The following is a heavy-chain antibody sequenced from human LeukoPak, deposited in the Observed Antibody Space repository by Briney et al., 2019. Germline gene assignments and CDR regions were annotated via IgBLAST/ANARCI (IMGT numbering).Heavy chain of an antibody. D-gene: IGHD6-13*01. CDR2: INHSGST. Sequence: PSETLSLTCAIYGGSLSGYYWSWIRQPPGKGLEWIGEINHSGSTNYNPSLKSRVTISVDTSKNQFSLKLSSVTAADTAVYYCARGGRSSSRGGVDYWGQGTLVTVSS. V-gene: IGHV4-34*01. J-gene: IGHJ4*02. CDR1: GGSLSGYY. CDR3: ARGGRSSSRGGVDY.